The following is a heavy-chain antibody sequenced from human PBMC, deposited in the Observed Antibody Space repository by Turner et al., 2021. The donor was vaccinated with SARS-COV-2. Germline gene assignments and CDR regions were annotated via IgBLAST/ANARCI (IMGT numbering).Heavy chain of an antibody. Sequence: QVQLVQSGAEVKKPGASVKVSCKASGYPFTGYYMHWVRQAPGQGLEWMGWIHANSGGTNYARKFQGRVTMTRDTSISTAYMELSGLRSDDTAVYYCARDPSGYQRSFDVWGQGTTVTVSS. V-gene: IGHV1-2*02. CDR1: GYPFTGYY. J-gene: IGHJ6*02. D-gene: IGHD2-15*01. CDR2: IHANSGGT. CDR3: ARDPSGYQRSFDV.